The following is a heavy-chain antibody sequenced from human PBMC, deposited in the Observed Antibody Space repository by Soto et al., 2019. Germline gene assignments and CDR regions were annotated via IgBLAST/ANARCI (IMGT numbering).Heavy chain of an antibody. J-gene: IGHJ6*02. D-gene: IGHD6-13*01. CDR3: ATRRTSSPYYGMDV. CDR1: GFTFSSYW. V-gene: IGHV3-74*01. Sequence: EVQLVESGGGLVQPGGSLRLSCAASGFTFSSYWMHWVRQAPGKWLVWVSRINSDGSSTSYADSVKGRFTISRDNAKNTLYLQMNSLRAEDTAVYYCATRRTSSPYYGMDVWGQGTTVTVSS. CDR2: INSDGSST.